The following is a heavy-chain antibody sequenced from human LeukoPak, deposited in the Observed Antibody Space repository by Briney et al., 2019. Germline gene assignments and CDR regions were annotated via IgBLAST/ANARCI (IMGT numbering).Heavy chain of an antibody. CDR3: ARDGRYYDP. Sequence: SETLSLTCTVSGGSMTNYYWTWVRQYPGKGLEWFGYVYYTGSVNYNPSLKSRVTILVDSSKNQFSLKLSSVTAADTAVYYCARDGRYYDPWGQGTLVTVSS. V-gene: IGHV4-59*12. CDR2: VYYTGSV. CDR1: GGSMTNYY. J-gene: IGHJ5*02. D-gene: IGHD1-26*01.